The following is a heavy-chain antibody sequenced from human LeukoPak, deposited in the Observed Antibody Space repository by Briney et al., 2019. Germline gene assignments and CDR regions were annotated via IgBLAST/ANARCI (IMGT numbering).Heavy chain of an antibody. CDR2: IWYDGSNK. J-gene: IGHJ6*02. CDR3: ARDTLLWFGETNPYYYGMDV. Sequence: PGRSLRLPCAASGFTFSSYGMHWVRQAPGKGLEWVAVIWYDGSNKYYADSVKGRFTISRDNSKNTLYLQMNSLRAEDTAVYYCARDTLLWFGETNPYYYGMDVWGQGTTVTVSS. V-gene: IGHV3-33*01. CDR1: GFTFSSYG. D-gene: IGHD3-10*01.